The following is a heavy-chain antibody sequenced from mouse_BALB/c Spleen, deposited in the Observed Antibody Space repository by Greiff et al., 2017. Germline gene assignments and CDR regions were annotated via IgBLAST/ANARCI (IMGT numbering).Heavy chain of an antibody. V-gene: IGHV5-6*02. J-gene: IGHJ4*01. CDR3: ARGRGDY. CDR1: GFTFSSYG. CDR2: ISSGGSYT. Sequence: EVKLEESGGDLVKPGGSLKLSCAASGFTFSSYGMSWVRQTPDKRLEWVATISSGGSYTYYPDSVKGRFTISRDNAKNTLYLQMSSLKSEDTAMYYCARGRGDYWGQGTSVTVSS.